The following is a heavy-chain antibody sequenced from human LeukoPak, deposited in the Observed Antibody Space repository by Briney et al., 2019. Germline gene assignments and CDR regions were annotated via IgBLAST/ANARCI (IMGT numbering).Heavy chain of an antibody. J-gene: IGHJ3*02. V-gene: IGHV4-59*01. D-gene: IGHD3-10*01. CDR3: ARASITMVRGVTGPPDAFDI. CDR2: ASP. Sequence: ASPNYHPSLKSRVTISVDPSKNQFSLKLSSVTAADTAVYYCARASITMVRGVTGPPDAFDIWGQGTMVTVSS.